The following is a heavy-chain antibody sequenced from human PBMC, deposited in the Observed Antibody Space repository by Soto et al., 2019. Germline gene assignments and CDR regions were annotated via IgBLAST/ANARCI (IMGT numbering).Heavy chain of an antibody. Sequence: SVKVSCKASGGTFSSYAISWVRQAPGQGLEWMGGIIPIFGTANYAQKFQGRVTITADESTSTAYMELSSLRSEDTAVYYCASCSGGSCYPTLALDYWGQGTLVTVSS. CDR1: GGTFSSYA. V-gene: IGHV1-69*13. J-gene: IGHJ4*02. CDR2: IIPIFGTA. D-gene: IGHD2-15*01. CDR3: ASCSGGSCYPTLALDY.